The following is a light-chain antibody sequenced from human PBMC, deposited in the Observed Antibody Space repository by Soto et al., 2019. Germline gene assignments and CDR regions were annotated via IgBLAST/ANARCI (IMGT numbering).Light chain of an antibody. CDR3: QQYDSTSWT. CDR2: GAS. V-gene: IGKV3-20*01. CDR1: QSVNRNF. Sequence: EIVLTQSPGTLSLSPGERATLSCRASQSVNRNFLAWFQHKPGQAPRLLIYGASSRATGIPDRFSGSGSGTDFTLTISRLEPEDFAVYFCQQYDSTSWTFGQGTKVEIK. J-gene: IGKJ1*01.